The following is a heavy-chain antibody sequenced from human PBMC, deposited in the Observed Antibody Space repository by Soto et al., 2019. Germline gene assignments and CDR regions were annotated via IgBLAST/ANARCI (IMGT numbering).Heavy chain of an antibody. D-gene: IGHD3-22*01. CDR2: VYYAGTT. V-gene: IGHV4-59*08. CDR1: DGSITPNY. J-gene: IGHJ4*02. Sequence: QIQLQESGPGLLSLSCTVSDGSITPNYCTWVRQPPGKGLEWIGYVYYAGTTTYHPSLKSRVTISIDTSKNEVSLKLTSVTTADTAVYYCARLGAYYQALDSWGQGTLVTVSS. CDR3: ARLGAYYQALDS.